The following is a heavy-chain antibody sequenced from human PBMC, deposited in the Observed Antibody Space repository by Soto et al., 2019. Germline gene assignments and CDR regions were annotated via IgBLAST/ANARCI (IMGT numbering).Heavy chain of an antibody. D-gene: IGHD3-9*01. V-gene: IGHV3-74*01. J-gene: IGHJ6*03. CDR3: VRDGGLQYSYYMDV. CDR2: INSEGSST. CDR1: GFAFSSYW. Sequence: PGGSLRLSCAASGFAFSSYWMQWVRQAPGKGLVWVSRINSEGSSTSYADSVKGRFTISRDNAKNTLYLQMNSLRAEDTAVYYCVRDGGLQYSYYMDVWGKGTTVTVSS.